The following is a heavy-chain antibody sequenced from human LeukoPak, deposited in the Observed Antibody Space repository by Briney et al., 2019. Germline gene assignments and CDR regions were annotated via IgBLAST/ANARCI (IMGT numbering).Heavy chain of an antibody. V-gene: IGHV3-48*03. CDR2: ISGSGSTI. CDR3: ARGPSVTQVY. J-gene: IGHJ4*02. CDR1: GFTFSSYE. D-gene: IGHD4-17*01. Sequence: PGGSLRLSCAASGFTFSSYEMNWVRQAPGKGLEWVSYISGSGSTIYYADSVKGRFTISRDNAKNSLYLQMNSLRAEDTAAYYCARGPSVTQVYWGQGTLVTVSS.